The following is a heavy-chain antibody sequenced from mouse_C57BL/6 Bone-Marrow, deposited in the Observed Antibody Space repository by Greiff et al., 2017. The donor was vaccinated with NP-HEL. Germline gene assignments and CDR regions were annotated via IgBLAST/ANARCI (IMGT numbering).Heavy chain of an antibody. J-gene: IGHJ3*01. CDR3: AQITTVVARRFAY. CDR1: GYTFTSYW. Sequence: QVQLQQPGAELVRPGTSVKLSCKASGYTFTSYWMHWVKQRPGQGLEWIGVIDPSDSYTNYNQKFKGKATLTVDKSSSTAYMQLSSLTSEDSAVYYCAQITTVVARRFAYWGQGTLVTVSA. D-gene: IGHD1-1*01. V-gene: IGHV1-59*01. CDR2: IDPSDSYT.